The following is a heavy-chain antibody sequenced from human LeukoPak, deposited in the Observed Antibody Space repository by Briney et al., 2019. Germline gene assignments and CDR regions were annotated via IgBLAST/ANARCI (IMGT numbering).Heavy chain of an antibody. D-gene: IGHD2-8*02. Sequence: QPGGSLRLSCAASGFTFSSFSMSWVRQAPGKGLEYVSGIGRTTYYAESVKGRFTISRDNSKNTLFLQMNSLRAEDTAVYYCAKRGLYGTVPFYGMDVWGQGTTVTASS. CDR2: IGRTT. J-gene: IGHJ6*02. CDR1: GFTFSSFS. CDR3: AKRGLYGTVPFYGMDV. V-gene: IGHV3-23*01.